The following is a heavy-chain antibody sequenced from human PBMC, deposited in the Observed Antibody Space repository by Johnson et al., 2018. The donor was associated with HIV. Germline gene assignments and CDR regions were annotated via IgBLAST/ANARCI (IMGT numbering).Heavy chain of an antibody. V-gene: IGHV3-66*01. CDR2: IYSGGSP. J-gene: IGHJ3*01. CDR1: GFTFSSYW. D-gene: IGHD6-13*01. CDR3: ARDGDSQQLPLGDAFDV. Sequence: VQLVESGGALVQPGGSLRLSCAASGFTFSSYWMNWVRQAPGKGLEWVAVIYSGGSPDYADSVRDRFTISRDDSKNTLYLQMNNLSADDTGVYYCARDGDSQQLPLGDAFDVWGHGTLFTVSS.